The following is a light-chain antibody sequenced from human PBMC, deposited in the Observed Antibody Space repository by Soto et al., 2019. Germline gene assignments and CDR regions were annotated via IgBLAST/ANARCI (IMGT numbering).Light chain of an antibody. CDR2: KAS. J-gene: IGKJ2*01. V-gene: IGKV2-30*01. Sequence: DVVMTQSPLSLSVILGQPASISCRSTQSLVYSDGSAYLNWFHQRPGQSPRRLIYKASNRDSGVPDRLSGCGSGTDFTLMISRVEAEDVGVYYSLQGTHSPYTLGQGTKLEIK. CDR1: QSLVYSDGSAY. CDR3: LQGTHSPYT.